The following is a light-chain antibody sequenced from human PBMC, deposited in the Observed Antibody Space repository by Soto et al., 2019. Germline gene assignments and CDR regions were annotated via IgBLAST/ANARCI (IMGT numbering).Light chain of an antibody. Sequence: DIQMTQSPSTLSASVGDRVTITCRASQSISSWLAWYQQKPGKAPKLLIYKASSLESGVPSRFSGSGSGTEFTLTISSLQPDDVATYYCQQYNSYHVTFGQGTKVEIK. CDR1: QSISSW. V-gene: IGKV1-5*03. CDR3: QQYNSYHVT. CDR2: KAS. J-gene: IGKJ1*01.